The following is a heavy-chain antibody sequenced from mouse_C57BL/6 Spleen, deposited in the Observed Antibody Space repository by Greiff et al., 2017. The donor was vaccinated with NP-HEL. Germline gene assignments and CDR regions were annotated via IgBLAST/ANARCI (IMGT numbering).Heavy chain of an antibody. D-gene: IGHD2-3*01. Sequence: VQLQQPGAELVMPGASVKLSCKASGYTFTSYWMHWVKQSPGQGLEWIGEIDPSDSYTNYNQKFKAKSTLTVDKSSSTAYMQLSSLTSEDSAVYYCARFPYDRWGQGTLVTVSA. CDR3: ARFPYDR. V-gene: IGHV1-69*01. J-gene: IGHJ3*01. CDR1: GYTFTSYW. CDR2: IDPSDSYT.